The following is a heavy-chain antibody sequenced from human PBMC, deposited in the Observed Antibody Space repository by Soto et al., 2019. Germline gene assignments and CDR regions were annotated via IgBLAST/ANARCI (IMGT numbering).Heavy chain of an antibody. V-gene: IGHV1-18*01. CDR2: ISAYNGNT. Sequence: ASVKVSCKASGYTFTSYGISWVRQAPGQGLEWMGWISAYNGNTNYAQKLQGRVTMTTDTSTSTAYMELRSLRSDDTAVYYCARDRKYYDILTGNRVIDYWGQGTLVTVS. J-gene: IGHJ4*02. D-gene: IGHD3-9*01. CDR3: ARDRKYYDILTGNRVIDY. CDR1: GYTFTSYG.